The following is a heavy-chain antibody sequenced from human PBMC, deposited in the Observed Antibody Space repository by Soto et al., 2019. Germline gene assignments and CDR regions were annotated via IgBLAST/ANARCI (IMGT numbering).Heavy chain of an antibody. V-gene: IGHV4-59*01. CDR2: IYYDGST. CDR3: ARDQLSSGLYVWFDP. J-gene: IGHJ5*02. D-gene: IGHD6-25*01. CDR1: GGSISTYY. Sequence: HVQLQESGPGLVKPSETLSLTCTVSGGSISTYYWSWIRQPPGKGLEWIGYIYYDGSTSYNPSLRRRVTISVDTSKNRFSLILSSVTSADTAVYYCARDQLSSGLYVWFDPWGQGTLVTVSS.